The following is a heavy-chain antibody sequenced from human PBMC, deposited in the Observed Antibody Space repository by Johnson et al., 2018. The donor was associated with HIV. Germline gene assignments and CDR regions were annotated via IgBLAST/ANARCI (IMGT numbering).Heavy chain of an antibody. J-gene: IGHJ3*02. CDR2: FNWNGGST. Sequence: VQLVESGGGLVQPGGSLRLSCAASGFTFDDYGMSWVRQAPGKGLEWVSGFNWNGGSTRYAGSVKGRFPISRDKAKESLYLQRNSLGVEDTALYYCARALVGARGDDAFDIWGQGTMVTVSS. D-gene: IGHD1-26*01. CDR1: GFTFDDYG. V-gene: IGHV3-20*04. CDR3: ARALVGARGDDAFDI.